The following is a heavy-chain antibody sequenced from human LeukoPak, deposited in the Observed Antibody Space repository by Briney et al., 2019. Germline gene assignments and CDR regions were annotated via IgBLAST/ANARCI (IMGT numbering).Heavy chain of an antibody. Sequence: GSLRLSCAASGFSLTTYEMNWVRQAPGKGLEWVSYISSSGDSIYYADSVKGRFTISRDNAKNSLSLQMNSLRAEDTAIYYCARVRRVGPTWSFGVFYIWAQGTTVTVSS. D-gene: IGHD1-26*01. V-gene: IGHV3-48*03. CDR3: ARVRRVGPTWSFGVFYI. CDR2: ISSSGDSI. J-gene: IGHJ3*02. CDR1: GFSLTTYE.